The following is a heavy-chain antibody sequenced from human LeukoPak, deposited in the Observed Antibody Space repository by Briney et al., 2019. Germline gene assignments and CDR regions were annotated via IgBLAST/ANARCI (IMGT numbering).Heavy chain of an antibody. CDR3: ARGRLGDSFDY. CDR2: IYISDST. J-gene: IGHJ4*02. D-gene: IGHD3-16*01. CDR1: GGSITSGSYY. V-gene: IGHV4-61*02. Sequence: SETVSLTCIVSGGSITSGSYYWNWIRQPAGKGLEWIGRIYISDSTNYNPSLKSRVTISVDTSKNQFSLNLSSVTAADTAVYYCARGRLGDSFDYWGQGILVTVSS.